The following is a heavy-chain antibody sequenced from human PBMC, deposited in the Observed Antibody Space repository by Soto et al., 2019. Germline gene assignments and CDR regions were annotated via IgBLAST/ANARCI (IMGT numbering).Heavy chain of an antibody. CDR3: ARGTYYYGSGSPLPFDY. V-gene: IGHV1-18*01. CDR2: ISAHNGNT. CDR1: GYMFINYG. D-gene: IGHD3-10*01. J-gene: IGHJ4*02. Sequence: AASVKVSCKASGYMFINYGINWVRQAPGQGLEWMGWISAHNGNTNYAQNLQGRVTMTTDTSTSTAYMEMRSLRSDDTAVYYCARGTYYYGSGSPLPFDYWGQGTLVTVSS.